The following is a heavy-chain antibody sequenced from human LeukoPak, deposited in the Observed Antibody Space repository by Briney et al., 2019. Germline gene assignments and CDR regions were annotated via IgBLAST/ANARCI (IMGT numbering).Heavy chain of an antibody. Sequence: SETLSLTCTVSGDSISSGDYYWSWIRQPAGKGLEWIGRISSSGSTNYNPSLKSRVTISVDTSKNQFSLKLSSATAADTAVYYCARVLTGAVTVAEGYYYMDVWGKGTTVTISS. D-gene: IGHD6-19*01. CDR3: ARVLTGAVTVAEGYYYMDV. CDR1: GDSISSGDYY. V-gene: IGHV4-61*02. CDR2: ISSSGST. J-gene: IGHJ6*03.